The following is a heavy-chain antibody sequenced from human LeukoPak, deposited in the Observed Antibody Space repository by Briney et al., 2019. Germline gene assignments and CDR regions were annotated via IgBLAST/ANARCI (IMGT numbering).Heavy chain of an antibody. J-gene: IGHJ4*02. CDR1: GGTFSSYA. CDR3: ARKVAATGYFDY. Sequence: SVKVSCKASGGTFSSYAISWVRQAPGQGLEWMGGIIPIFGTANYAQKFQGRVTITADDSTSTAYMELSSLRSEDTAVYYCARKVAATGYFDYWGQGTLVTVSS. V-gene: IGHV1-69*13. CDR2: IIPIFGTA. D-gene: IGHD2-15*01.